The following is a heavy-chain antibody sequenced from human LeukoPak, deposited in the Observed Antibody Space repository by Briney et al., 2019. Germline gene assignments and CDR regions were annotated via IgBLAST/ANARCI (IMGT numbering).Heavy chain of an antibody. CDR2: ISGSDGST. CDR3: ARVLTGSWDWFDP. CDR1: GFTFSNAW. Sequence: GGSLRLSCAASGFTFSNAWMSWVRQAPGKGLEWVSGISGSDGSTYYADPVKGRFTVSRDNAKNTLYLQMSSLRAEDTAVYYCARVLTGSWDWFDPWGQGTLVTVSS. V-gene: IGHV3-23*01. D-gene: IGHD2-8*02. J-gene: IGHJ5*02.